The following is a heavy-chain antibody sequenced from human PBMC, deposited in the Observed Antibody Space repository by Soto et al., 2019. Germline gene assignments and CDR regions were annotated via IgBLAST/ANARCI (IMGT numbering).Heavy chain of an antibody. J-gene: IGHJ6*02. Sequence: PGESLKISCKGSGYSLPRYWIGWVRPMPGKGLEWMGIIYPGDSDARYSPSFQGQVTISVDKSISTAYLRWSSLKASDTATYYCAADTARTYYFYAMDVWGQGTTVTVSS. CDR3: AADTARTYYFYAMDV. CDR2: IYPGDSDA. CDR1: GYSLPRYW. D-gene: IGHD5-18*01. V-gene: IGHV5-51*01.